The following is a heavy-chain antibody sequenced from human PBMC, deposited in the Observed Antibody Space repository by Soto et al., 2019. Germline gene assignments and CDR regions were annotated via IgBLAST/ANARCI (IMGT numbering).Heavy chain of an antibody. J-gene: IGHJ5*02. Sequence: SVQVSCQASGGTFSSYAISWVRQAPGQGLEWVGGIIPIFGTANYAQKFQGRVTITADESTSTAYMELSSLSSEDTAVYYCARVRYCSSTSCGWFDPWGQGTLVTVSS. CDR1: GGTFSSYA. CDR2: IIPIFGTA. D-gene: IGHD2-2*01. V-gene: IGHV1-69*13. CDR3: ARVRYCSSTSCGWFDP.